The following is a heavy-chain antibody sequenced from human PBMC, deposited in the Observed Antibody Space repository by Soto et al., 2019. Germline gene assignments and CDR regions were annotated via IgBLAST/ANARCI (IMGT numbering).Heavy chain of an antibody. D-gene: IGHD3-22*01. CDR2: IYPGDSDT. CDR1: GYSFTSYW. V-gene: IGHV5-51*01. Sequence: PGESLKISCKGSGYSFTSYWIGWVRQMPGKGLEWMGIIYPGDSDTRYSPSFQGQVTISADKSISTAYLQWSSLKASDTAMYYCASSFPHYYDSNGHSPHPLGVWGQGTTVTVSS. CDR3: ASSFPHYYDSNGHSPHPLGV. J-gene: IGHJ6*02.